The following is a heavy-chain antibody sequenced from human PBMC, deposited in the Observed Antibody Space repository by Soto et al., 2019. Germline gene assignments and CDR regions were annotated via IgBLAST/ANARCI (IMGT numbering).Heavy chain of an antibody. CDR3: ARGYMVRGVILYY. J-gene: IGHJ4*02. V-gene: IGHV4-34*01. D-gene: IGHD3-10*01. Sequence: QVQLQQWGAGLLKPSETLSLTCAVYGGSFSGYYWSWIRQPPGKGLEWIGEINHSGSTNYNPSLKSRVTISVDTSKNQFSLKLSSVTAADTAVYYCARGYMVRGVILYYWGQGTLVTVSS. CDR1: GGSFSGYY. CDR2: INHSGST.